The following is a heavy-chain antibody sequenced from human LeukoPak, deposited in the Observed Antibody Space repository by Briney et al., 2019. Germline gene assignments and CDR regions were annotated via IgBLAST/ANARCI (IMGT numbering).Heavy chain of an antibody. J-gene: IGHJ4*02. Sequence: PGRSLRLSCEASGFTFSDPYMSWIRQAPGKGLEWVANIKQDGSEKYYVDSVKGRFTISRDNAKNSLYLQMNSLRAEDTAVYYCAGDSSGYSIFDYWGQGTLVTVSS. V-gene: IGHV3-7*01. CDR3: AGDSSGYSIFDY. CDR1: GFTFSDPY. D-gene: IGHD3-22*01. CDR2: IKQDGSEK.